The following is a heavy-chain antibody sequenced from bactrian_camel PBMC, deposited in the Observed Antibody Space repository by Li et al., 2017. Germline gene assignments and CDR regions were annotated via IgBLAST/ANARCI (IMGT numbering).Heavy chain of an antibody. Sequence: DVQLVESGGGLVQPGGSLVHSCAASGFTLSTYAMSWVRQAPGKGLEWVSLISSSGGSTLYADSVKGRFTISRDNAKNTVYLQMNSLKSEDTALYYCATDLSYYSDHDFHYWGQGTQVTVS. CDR1: GFTLSTYA. CDR2: ISSSGGST. J-gene: IGHJ6*01. D-gene: IGHD4*01. CDR3: ATDLSYYSDHDFHY. V-gene: IGHV3S40*01.